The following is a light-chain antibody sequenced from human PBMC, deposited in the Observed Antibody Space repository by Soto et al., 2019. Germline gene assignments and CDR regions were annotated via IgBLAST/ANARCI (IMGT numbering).Light chain of an antibody. CDR2: SAS. CDR1: HSVSGS. V-gene: IGKV3-15*01. J-gene: IGKJ2*01. CDR3: HQYNNWPRYT. Sequence: EIELTQSPGTLSLSPGERATLSCRATHSVSGSVAWYQQKPGRPPRLLIHSASTRATGIPARFSGSGSGTDFNLPISSLQSEDFAVYYCHQYNNWPRYTFGQGTRLEIK.